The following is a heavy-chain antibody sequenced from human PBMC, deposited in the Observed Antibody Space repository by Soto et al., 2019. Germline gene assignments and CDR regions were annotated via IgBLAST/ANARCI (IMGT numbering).Heavy chain of an antibody. CDR3: AAQKGPTTREF. D-gene: IGHD3-10*01. V-gene: IGHV4-4*02. CDR1: LVSISSGNW. Sequence: QVQLQESGPGLVEPSGTLSLTCAGSLVSISSGNWWSWVRQPPGRGLEYIGGISHMGTTNYHPSPKSPGTIRIRAAKHPVSPGSTSVTGGGQAVLLWAAQKGPTTREFWGQGTLVIVSS. J-gene: IGHJ4*02. CDR2: ISHMGTT.